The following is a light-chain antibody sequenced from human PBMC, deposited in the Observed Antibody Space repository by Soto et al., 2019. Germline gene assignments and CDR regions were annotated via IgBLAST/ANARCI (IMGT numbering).Light chain of an antibody. CDR1: SSDVGGYKY. V-gene: IGLV2-14*01. Sequence: QSALTQPASVSGSPGQSSTISCTGTSSDVGGYKYVSWYQQHPGEAPKLRIYDVSNRPSGVSNRFSGSKSGNTASLTISGLQAEDEAEYYCSSYTSSSTRVFGTGTKLTVL. CDR2: DVS. J-gene: IGLJ1*01. CDR3: SSYTSSSTRV.